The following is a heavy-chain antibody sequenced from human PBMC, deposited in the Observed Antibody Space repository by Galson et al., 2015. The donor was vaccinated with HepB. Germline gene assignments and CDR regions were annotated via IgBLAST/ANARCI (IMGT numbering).Heavy chain of an antibody. Sequence: SVKVSCMASGYTFSSYAMSWVRQAPGQRLEWMGGINASNGNTNYSQKFQGRVTITRDKSTSTAYMELSSLRSEDTAVYYCARGGLLRYEEYYYYGMDVWGQGTTVTVSS. CDR2: INASNGNT. J-gene: IGHJ6*02. V-gene: IGHV1-3*01. CDR3: ARGGLLRYEEYYYYGMDV. CDR1: GYTFSSYA. D-gene: IGHD1-14*01.